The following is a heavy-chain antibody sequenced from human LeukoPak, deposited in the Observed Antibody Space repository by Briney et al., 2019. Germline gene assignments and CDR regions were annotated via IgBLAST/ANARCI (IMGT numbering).Heavy chain of an antibody. Sequence: PSETLSLTXTVSGGSISSYYWSWIRQPPGKGLEWIGYIYYSGSTNYNPSLKSRVTISVDTSKNQFSLKLSSVTAADTAVYYCARCGGGGDCPYWGQGTLVTVSS. D-gene: IGHD2-21*01. V-gene: IGHV4-59*01. CDR2: IYYSGST. CDR1: GGSISSYY. J-gene: IGHJ4*02. CDR3: ARCGGGGDCPY.